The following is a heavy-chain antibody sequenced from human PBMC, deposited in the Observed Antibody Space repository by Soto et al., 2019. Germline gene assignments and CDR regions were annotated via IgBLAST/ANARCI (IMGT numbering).Heavy chain of an antibody. Sequence: GGSLRLSCAASGFTFSSYAMHWVRQAPGKGLEYVSAISSNGGSTYYANSVKGRFTISRDNSKNTLYLQMGSLRAEDMAVYYCARDEGMATIKGIDVRGPLDYWGQGTLVTVSS. J-gene: IGHJ4*02. CDR2: ISSNGGST. CDR1: GFTFSSYA. V-gene: IGHV3-64*01. CDR3: ARDEGMATIKGIDVRGPLDY. D-gene: IGHD5-12*01.